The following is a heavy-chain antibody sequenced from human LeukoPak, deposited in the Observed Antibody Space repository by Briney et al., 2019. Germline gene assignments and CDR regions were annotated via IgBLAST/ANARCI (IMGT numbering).Heavy chain of an antibody. J-gene: IGHJ4*02. V-gene: IGHV3-15*01. CDR3: TTDLGTAGDFDY. CDR2: IKSKTDGGTT. Sequence: PGGSLRPSCAASGFTFSNAWMSWVRQAPGKGLEWVGRIKSKTDGGTTDYAAPVKGRFAISRDDSKNTLYLQMNSLKTEDTAVYYCTTDLGTAGDFDYWGQGTLVTVSS. D-gene: IGHD6-13*01. CDR1: GFTFSNAW.